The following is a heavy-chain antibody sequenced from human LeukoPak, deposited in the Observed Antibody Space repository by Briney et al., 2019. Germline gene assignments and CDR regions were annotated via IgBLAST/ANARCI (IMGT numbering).Heavy chain of an antibody. CDR2: ISSSSSYI. Sequence: GGSLRLSCAASGFTFSSYSMNWVRQAPGKGLEWVSSISSSSSYIYYADSVKGRFTISRDNAKNSLYLQMNSLRAEDTAVYYCARDAPRLYYDIWSGYPTEFDYWGQGTLVTVSS. J-gene: IGHJ4*02. CDR1: GFTFSSYS. CDR3: ARDAPRLYYDIWSGYPTEFDY. V-gene: IGHV3-21*01. D-gene: IGHD3-9*01.